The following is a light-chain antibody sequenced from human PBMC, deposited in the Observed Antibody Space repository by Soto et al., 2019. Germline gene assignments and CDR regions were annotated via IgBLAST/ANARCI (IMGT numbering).Light chain of an antibody. CDR3: PQYGSSPYT. J-gene: IGKJ2*01. CDR2: DAS. CDR1: QSVSSTS. Sequence: EIVLTQPPGTLSLSPRERATLSCTASQSVSSTSLAWYQQKPGQAPRLLIYDASSRATGIPDRFSGSGSGTDVTLTIRRLEPEDFAVYYCPQYGSSPYTFGEGTKLESK. V-gene: IGKV3-20*01.